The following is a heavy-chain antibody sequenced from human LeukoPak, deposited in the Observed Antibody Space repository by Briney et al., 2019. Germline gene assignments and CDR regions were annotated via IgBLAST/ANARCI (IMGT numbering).Heavy chain of an antibody. CDR2: IYSSGST. CDR1: GFTVNNNY. Sequence: GGSLRLSCAASGFTVNNNYMSWVRQAPGKGLEWVSVIYSSGSTYYADSVKGRVTISRDISKNSLYLQMTSLRAEDTAVYYCARDLGYYASSANWGQGTLVTVSS. CDR3: ARDLGYYASSAN. D-gene: IGHD3-22*01. V-gene: IGHV3-53*01. J-gene: IGHJ4*02.